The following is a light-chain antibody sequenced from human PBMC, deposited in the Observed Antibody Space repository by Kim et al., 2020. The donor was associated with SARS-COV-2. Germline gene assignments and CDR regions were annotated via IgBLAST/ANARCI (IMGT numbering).Light chain of an antibody. CDR1: RSIGNH. J-gene: IGKJ2*01. V-gene: IGKV1-39*01. CDR2: AAS. CDR3: QQSDITPYT. Sequence: DIQMTQSPSSLSASVGDRVTITCRASRSIGNHLNWYQQRPGKAPNLLIYAASNLQTGVSSRFSGSESGTDFTLSIRNLQPEDFATYYCQQSDITPYTFGQGTKLEI.